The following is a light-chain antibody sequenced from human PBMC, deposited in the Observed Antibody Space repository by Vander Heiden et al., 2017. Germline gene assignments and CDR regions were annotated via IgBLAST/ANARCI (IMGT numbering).Light chain of an antibody. V-gene: IGKV1-5*03. CDR3: QQYNSFTWT. Sequence: DIQMTQSPSTLSASVGDRVTITCRASQSINTYLAWYQQKPGKAPNLLIYKASILESGVPSSFSGSGSGTEFTLTISSLQPDDFATYYCQQYNSFTWTFGQGTKVEIK. CDR1: QSINTY. J-gene: IGKJ1*01. CDR2: KAS.